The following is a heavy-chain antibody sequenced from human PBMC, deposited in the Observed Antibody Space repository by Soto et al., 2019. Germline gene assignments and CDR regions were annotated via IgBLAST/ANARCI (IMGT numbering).Heavy chain of an antibody. Sequence: QVQLQESGPGLVKPSQTLSLTCTVSGGSISSGGYYWSWIRQHPGKGLEWIGYIYYSGSTYYNPSLKRRVTITVDTSKNPLSLELSSVTAADTAVYYCARGRRVVTAIERGYYSDYWGQGTLVTVSS. CDR1: GGSISSGGYY. J-gene: IGHJ4*02. V-gene: IGHV4-31*03. D-gene: IGHD2-21*02. CDR3: ARGRRVVTAIERGYYSDY. CDR2: IYYSGST.